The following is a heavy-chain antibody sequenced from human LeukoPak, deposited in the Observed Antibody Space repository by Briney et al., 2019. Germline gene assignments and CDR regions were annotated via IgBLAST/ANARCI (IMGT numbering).Heavy chain of an antibody. CDR3: ARGITGTFYYYYGMDV. CDR2: ISYDGSNK. V-gene: IGHV3-30*03. D-gene: IGHD1-20*01. J-gene: IGHJ6*02. Sequence: TGGSLRLSCAASGFTFSSYGMHWVRQAPGKGLEWVAVISYDGSNKYYADSVKGRFTISRDNSKNTLYLQMNSLRAEDTAVYYCARGITGTFYYYYGMDVWGQGTTVTVSS. CDR1: GFTFSSYG.